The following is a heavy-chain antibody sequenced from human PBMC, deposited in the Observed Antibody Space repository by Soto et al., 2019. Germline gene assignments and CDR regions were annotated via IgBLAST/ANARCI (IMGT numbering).Heavy chain of an antibody. CDR1: GFTFSSYA. CDR2: ISGSGGST. Sequence: GGSLRLSCAASGFTFSSYAMSWVRQAPGKGLEWVSAISGSGGSTYYADSVKGRFTISRDNSKNTLYLQMNSLRAEDTAVYYCAKDDIGSASGLEKLLWFGSISGYYYYGMDVWGQGTTVTVSS. J-gene: IGHJ6*02. V-gene: IGHV3-23*01. CDR3: AKDDIGSASGLEKLLWFGSISGYYYYGMDV. D-gene: IGHD3-10*01.